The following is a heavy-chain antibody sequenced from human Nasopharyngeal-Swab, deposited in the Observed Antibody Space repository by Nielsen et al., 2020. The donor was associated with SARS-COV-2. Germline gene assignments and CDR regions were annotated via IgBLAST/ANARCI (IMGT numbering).Heavy chain of an antibody. Sequence: ESLKISCAASGFTFSSYAMGWIRQPPGKGLEWIGEINHSGSTNYNPSLKSRVTISVDTSKNQFSLKLSSVTAADTAVYYCARGVPHGYYYMDVWGKGTTVTVSS. CDR2: INHSGST. CDR3: ARGVPHGYYYMDV. D-gene: IGHD6-6*01. V-gene: IGHV4-34*01. J-gene: IGHJ6*03. CDR1: GFTFSSYA.